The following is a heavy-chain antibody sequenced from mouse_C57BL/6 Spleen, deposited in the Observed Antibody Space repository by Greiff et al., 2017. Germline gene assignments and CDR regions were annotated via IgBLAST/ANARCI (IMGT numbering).Heavy chain of an antibody. CDR3: SYCYGSSYWYSDV. Sequence: EVQVQQSGGGLVQPGGSMKLSCAASGFTFSDAWMDWVRQSPEKGLEWVAEISTKANNHATDYAESVKGRFTISRDDAKSSVYLQMHNLRAEDTGIYACSYCYGSSYWYSDVWGTGSTVTVSS. CDR1: GFTFSDAW. J-gene: IGHJ1*03. D-gene: IGHD1-1*01. CDR2: ISTKANNHAT. V-gene: IGHV6-6*01.